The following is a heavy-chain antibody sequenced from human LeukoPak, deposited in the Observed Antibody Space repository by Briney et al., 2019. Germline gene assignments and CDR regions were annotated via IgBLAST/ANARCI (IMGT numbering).Heavy chain of an antibody. V-gene: IGHV3-7*01. CDR1: GFTFSRYW. Sequence: GGSLRLSCAASGFTFSRYWMSWVRQAPGKGLECVANIKQDGSEKYYVDSVKGRFTISRDNSKNTLYLQMNSLRAEDTAVYYCAKDLQQLVPYYYYYMDVWGKGTTVTISS. D-gene: IGHD6-13*01. J-gene: IGHJ6*03. CDR2: IKQDGSEK. CDR3: AKDLQQLVPYYYYYMDV.